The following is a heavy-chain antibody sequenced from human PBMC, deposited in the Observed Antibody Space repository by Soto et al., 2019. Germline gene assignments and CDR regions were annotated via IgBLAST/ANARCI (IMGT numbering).Heavy chain of an antibody. CDR1: GFTFSHYG. V-gene: IGHV3-30*18. Sequence: QVQLVESGGGMVQPGRSLRLSCAASGFTFSHYGMNWVRQAPGKGLEWVALISYDGSHKHYEDSVKGRFTISRDNSDNTLYLQMSSLTTEDTAVYYCAKGSVLGYCTGGSCYGDAFDIWGQGTMVTVSS. CDR2: ISYDGSHK. D-gene: IGHD2-15*01. J-gene: IGHJ3*02. CDR3: AKGSVLGYCTGGSCYGDAFDI.